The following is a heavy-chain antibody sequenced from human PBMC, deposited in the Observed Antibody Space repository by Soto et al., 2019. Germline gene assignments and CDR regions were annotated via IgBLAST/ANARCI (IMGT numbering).Heavy chain of an antibody. Sequence: QVQLVQSGAEVKKPGSSVKVSCKASGGTFSSYTISWVRQAPGQGIEWMGRIIPILGIANSAQKFQGRVTITADKSTSTAYMELSSLRSEDTAVYYCASDRSSWGYWGQGTLVTVSS. V-gene: IGHV1-69*02. D-gene: IGHD6-13*01. CDR2: IIPILGIA. CDR1: GGTFSSYT. J-gene: IGHJ4*02. CDR3: ASDRSSWGY.